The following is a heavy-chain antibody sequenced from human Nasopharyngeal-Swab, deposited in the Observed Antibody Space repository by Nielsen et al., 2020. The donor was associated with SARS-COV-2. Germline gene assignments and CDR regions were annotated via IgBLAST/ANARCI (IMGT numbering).Heavy chain of an antibody. CDR3: AIGGGGSYYYGMDV. V-gene: IGHV4-59*01. CDR2: IYYSGST. Sequence: WIRQPPGKGLEWIGYIYYSGSTNYNPSLKSRVTIPVDTSKNQFSLKLRSVTAADTAVYYCAIGGGGSYYYGMDVWGQGTTVTVSS. J-gene: IGHJ6*02. D-gene: IGHD3-16*01.